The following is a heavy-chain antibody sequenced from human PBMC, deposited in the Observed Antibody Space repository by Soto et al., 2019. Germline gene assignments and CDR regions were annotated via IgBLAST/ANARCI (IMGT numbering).Heavy chain of an antibody. J-gene: IGHJ4*02. CDR1: GFTFSDYY. CDR2: ISFNNNTI. V-gene: IGHV3-11*01. D-gene: IGHD2-15*01. CDR3: ARHLGRIEAARFDY. Sequence: QVQLVESGGALGKPGGSLRLSCVTSGFTFSDYYISWLRQAPGKGPECLSYISFNNNTIYYDDSVRGRFTISRDNAKNSVFLQMNRLRVEDTAVYYCARHLGRIEAARFDYWGRGTLVTVSS.